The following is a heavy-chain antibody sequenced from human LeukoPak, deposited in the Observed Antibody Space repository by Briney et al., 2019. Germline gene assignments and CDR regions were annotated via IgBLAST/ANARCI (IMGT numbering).Heavy chain of an antibody. J-gene: IGHJ4*02. CDR3: VSAITTTAPFDY. D-gene: IGHD1-1*01. CDR2: ISTSSTYT. V-gene: IGHV3-11*06. Sequence: GGSLSLSCTASGFTFSDYYMSWIRQAPGKGLEWVSYISTSSTYTNYADSVKGRFTISRDNAKNSLFLQMNSLRAEDTAVYYCVSAITTTAPFDYWGQGTLVTVSS. CDR1: GFTFSDYY.